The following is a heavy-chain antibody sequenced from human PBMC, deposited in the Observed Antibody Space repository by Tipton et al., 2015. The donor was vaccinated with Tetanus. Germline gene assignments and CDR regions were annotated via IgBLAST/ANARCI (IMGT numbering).Heavy chain of an antibody. CDR1: GGSVSSGTYY. CDR2: IYYTGST. V-gene: IGHV4-61*01. D-gene: IGHD1-7*01. J-gene: IGHJ4*02. CDR3: ARRAGTSRFDY. Sequence: VKPSETLSLTCTVSGGSVSSGTYYWSWIRQPPGKGLEWIGYIYYTGSTNYNPSLKSRVTISIDTSKNQLSLKLSSVTAADTAVYYCARRAGTSRFDYWGQGTLVTVSS.